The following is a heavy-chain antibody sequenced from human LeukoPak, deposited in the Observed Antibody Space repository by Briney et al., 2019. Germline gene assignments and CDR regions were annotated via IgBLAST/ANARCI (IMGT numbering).Heavy chain of an antibody. D-gene: IGHD3-10*01. Sequence: GGSLRLSCAASGFTFSNYWMTWVRQAPGKGLEWVAIIKEDGSEKYYVDSVKGRFTISRDNAKNSLYLQMNSLRAEDTAVYYCARVMVRGVMVLDYWGQGTLVTVSS. J-gene: IGHJ4*02. CDR1: GFTFSNYW. V-gene: IGHV3-7*04. CDR2: IKEDGSEK. CDR3: ARVMVRGVMVLDY.